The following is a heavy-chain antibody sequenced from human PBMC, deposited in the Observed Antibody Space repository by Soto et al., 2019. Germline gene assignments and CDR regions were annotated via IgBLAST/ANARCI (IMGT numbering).Heavy chain of an antibody. CDR3: ARAFGSTDY. CDR1: GYTFSSYG. D-gene: IGHD3-10*01. CDR2: ISGYNSIT. Sequence: QVQLVQSGAEVKKPGASVKVSCEASGYTFSSYGISWVRQAPGQGFEWMGWISGYNSITRYAQKFQGRXTMTTDTXXXXXXXXXXXXXXXXXAXYYCARAFGSTDYWGQGTLVTVSS. J-gene: IGHJ4*02. V-gene: IGHV1-18*01.